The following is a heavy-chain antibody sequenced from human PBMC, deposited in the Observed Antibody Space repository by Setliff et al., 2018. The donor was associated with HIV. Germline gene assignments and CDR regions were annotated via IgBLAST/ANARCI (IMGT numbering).Heavy chain of an antibody. J-gene: IGHJ5*02. V-gene: IGHV4-38-2*01. CDR1: NYSVRSSFF. CDR3: ARPPVP. CDR2: LSHSGTT. Sequence: SETLSLTCAVSNYSVRSSFFWGWIRQSPVRGLEWIGSLSHSGTTYYSPSLKSRVTMSVDTSKNQFSLNLTSVTAADTALYFCARPPVPWGQGTLVTVSS.